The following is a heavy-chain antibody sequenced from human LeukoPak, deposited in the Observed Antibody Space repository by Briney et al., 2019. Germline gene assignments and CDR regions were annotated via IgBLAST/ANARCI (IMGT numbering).Heavy chain of an antibody. CDR2: IYYSGST. Sequence: SETLSLTCTVSGGSISSYYWSWIRQPPGKGLEWIGYIYYSGSTNYNPSLKSRVTISVDTSKNQFSLKLSSVTAADTAVYYCARDLRRGNGLTGYMDVWGKGTTVTVSS. CDR1: GGSISSYY. CDR3: ARDLRRGNGLTGYMDV. D-gene: IGHD3-9*01. V-gene: IGHV4-59*01. J-gene: IGHJ6*03.